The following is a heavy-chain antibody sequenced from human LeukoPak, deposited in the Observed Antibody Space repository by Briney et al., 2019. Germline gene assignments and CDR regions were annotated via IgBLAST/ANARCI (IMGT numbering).Heavy chain of an antibody. Sequence: GASVKVSCKASGYTFTSYAMHWVRQAPGQRLEWMGWINAGNGNTKYSQKFQGRVTITRDTSASTAYMELSSLRSEDTAVYYCALDILTGYYYPSGLDYWGQGTLVTVSS. J-gene: IGHJ4*02. V-gene: IGHV1-3*01. CDR1: GYTFTSYA. CDR2: INAGNGNT. D-gene: IGHD3-9*01. CDR3: ALDILTGYYYPSGLDY.